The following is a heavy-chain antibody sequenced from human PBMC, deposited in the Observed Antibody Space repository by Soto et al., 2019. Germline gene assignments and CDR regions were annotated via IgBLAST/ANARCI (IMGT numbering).Heavy chain of an antibody. Sequence: PGESLKISCKASGYKASAYNFANYWIGWVRQRPGRGLEWRGSISLGHSDSRYSPSFQGQVTMSAARSIGTAYIQWSSLTASDTAIYYCARLKYNWNENWFDSWGQGPLVPASS. CDR3: ARLKYNWNENWFDS. J-gene: IGHJ5*01. CDR1: GYKASAYNFANYW. V-gene: IGHV5-51*01. D-gene: IGHD1-20*01. CDR2: ISLGHSDS.